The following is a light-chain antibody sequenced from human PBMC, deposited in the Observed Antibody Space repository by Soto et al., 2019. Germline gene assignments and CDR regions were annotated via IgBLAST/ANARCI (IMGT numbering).Light chain of an antibody. CDR2: SNN. CDR1: RPNIGSNT. CDR3: ATWDDSLNGHVV. V-gene: IGLV1-44*01. Sequence: QSVLTQPPSESGTPGQRVTISCSGSRPNIGSNTVNWYQQLPGTAPKFLIYSNNQRPSGVPKRFSGSKSGTSASLAISGLQSEDEADYYCATWDDSLNGHVVFGGGTKLTVL. J-gene: IGLJ2*01.